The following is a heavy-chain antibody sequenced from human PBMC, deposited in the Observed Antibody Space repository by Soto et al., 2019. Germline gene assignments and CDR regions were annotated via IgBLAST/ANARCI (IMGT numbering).Heavy chain of an antibody. J-gene: IGHJ3*02. CDR3: ARAVSTVRFLEWFSQGPVTAFDI. V-gene: IGHV1-3*01. Sequence: ASLKVSCKASGYTFTSYAMHWVRQAPGQRLEWMGRINAGNGNTKYSQKFQGRVTITRDTSASTAYMELSSLRSEDTAVYYCARAVSTVRFLEWFSQGPVTAFDIWRQGTMVTVSS. D-gene: IGHD3-3*01. CDR1: GYTFTSYA. CDR2: INAGNGNT.